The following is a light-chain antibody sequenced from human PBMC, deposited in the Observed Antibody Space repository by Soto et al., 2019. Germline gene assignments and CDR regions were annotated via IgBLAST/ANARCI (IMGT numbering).Light chain of an antibody. V-gene: IGKV3-11*01. Sequence: ETVFTQSPATLSLSPGETATLSCRASQNVDIYLAWYQQKPGQAPRLLIYDASNRATGIPARFSGSGSGTDFTLTISSLEPEDFAVYYCQQRKYWPPLTFGQGTRLE. CDR3: QQRKYWPPLT. CDR2: DAS. CDR1: QNVDIY. J-gene: IGKJ5*01.